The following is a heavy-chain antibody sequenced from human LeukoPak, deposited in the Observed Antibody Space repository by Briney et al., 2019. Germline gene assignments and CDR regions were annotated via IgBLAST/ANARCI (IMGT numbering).Heavy chain of an antibody. CDR2: IYYSGST. J-gene: IGHJ4*02. Sequence: PSETLSLTCTASGGSIRSYYWSWIRQPPGKGLEWIGYIYYSGSTNYNPSLKSRVTISVDTSKNQFSLKLSSVTAADTAVYYCARSHSVWTTFDYWGQGTLVTVSS. V-gene: IGHV4-59*01. CDR1: GGSIRSYY. CDR3: ARSHSVWTTFDY. D-gene: IGHD3/OR15-3a*01.